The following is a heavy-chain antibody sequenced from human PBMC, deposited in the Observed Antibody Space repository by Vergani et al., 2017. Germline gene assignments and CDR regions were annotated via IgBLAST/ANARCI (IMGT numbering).Heavy chain of an antibody. D-gene: IGHD2-15*01. V-gene: IGHV3-23*01. CDR2: ISGSGGST. Sequence: EVQLLESGGGLVQPGGSLRLSCAASGFTFSSYAMSWVRQAPGKGLEWVSAISGSGGSTYYADSVKGRFTISRDNSKNTLYLQMNSLRAEDTAVYYCAKHGDCSGGSCTGWFDPWGQGTLVTVSS. CDR1: GFTFSSYA. J-gene: IGHJ5*02. CDR3: AKHGDCSGGSCTGWFDP.